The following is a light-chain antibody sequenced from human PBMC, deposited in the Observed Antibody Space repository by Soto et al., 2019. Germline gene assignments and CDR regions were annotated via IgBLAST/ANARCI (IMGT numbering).Light chain of an antibody. Sequence: QSALTQPASVSGSPGQSITISCTGTSSDVSGYDFVSWFQQHPGKAPKLMIYDVTNRPSGVSDRFSGSKSANTASLTISGLQAEDEADYYCSSYISSSTLEVFVTGTQLTVL. CDR2: DVT. CDR1: SSDVSGYDF. V-gene: IGLV2-14*03. CDR3: SSYISSSTLEV. J-gene: IGLJ1*01.